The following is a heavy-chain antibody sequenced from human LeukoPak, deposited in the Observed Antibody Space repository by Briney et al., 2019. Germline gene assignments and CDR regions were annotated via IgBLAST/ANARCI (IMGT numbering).Heavy chain of an antibody. CDR2: IYYSGST. D-gene: IGHD4-23*01. V-gene: IGHV4-39*07. Sequence: PSETLSLTCTVSGGSISSSSYYWGWIRQPPGKGLEWIGSIYYSGSTYYNPSLKSRVTISVDTSKNQFSLKLSSVTAADTAVYYCARVQRTTVVTPNDAFDIWGQGTMVTVSS. CDR3: ARVQRTTVVTPNDAFDI. J-gene: IGHJ3*02. CDR1: GGSISSSSYY.